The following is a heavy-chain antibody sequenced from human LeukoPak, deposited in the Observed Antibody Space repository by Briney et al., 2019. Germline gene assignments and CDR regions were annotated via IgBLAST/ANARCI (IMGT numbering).Heavy chain of an antibody. J-gene: IGHJ4*02. CDR2: IYYSGST. CDR1: GGSFSGYY. V-gene: IGHV4-59*01. CDR3: ARAPLTVMYDY. Sequence: SETLSLTCAVYGGSFSGYYWSWIRQPPGKGLEWIGYIYYSGSTNYNPSLKSRVTISVDTSKNQFSLKLSSVTAADTAVYYCARAPLTVMYDYWGQGTLVTVSS. D-gene: IGHD4-17*01.